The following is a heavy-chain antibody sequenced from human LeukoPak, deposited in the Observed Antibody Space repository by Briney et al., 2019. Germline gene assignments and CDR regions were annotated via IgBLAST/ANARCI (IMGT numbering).Heavy chain of an antibody. J-gene: IGHJ5*02. CDR3: ANPFPGIVPNWFDP. CDR1: GFTFSSYG. Sequence: GGSLSLSCAASGFTFSSYGMHWVRQALGKGLEWVAFIRYDGSNKYYADSVKGRFTISRDNSKNTLYLQMNSLRAEDTAVYYCANPFPGIVPNWFDPWGQGTLVTVSS. D-gene: IGHD2-2*01. CDR2: IRYDGSNK. V-gene: IGHV3-30*02.